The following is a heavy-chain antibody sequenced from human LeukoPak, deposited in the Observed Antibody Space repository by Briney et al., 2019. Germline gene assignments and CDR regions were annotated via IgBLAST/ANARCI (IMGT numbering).Heavy chain of an antibody. CDR1: GFTFSSYA. V-gene: IGHV3-23*01. CDR2: LSGSGGTT. Sequence: GGSLRLSCAASGFTFSSYAMSWVRQAPGKGLEWVSGLSGSGGTTYYADSVKGRFTISRDNSRNTLYLQMNSLRADDTAVYYCAKRISGSVWFYYGLDVWGQGTTVTVSS. D-gene: IGHD6-25*01. J-gene: IGHJ6*02. CDR3: AKRISGSVWFYYGLDV.